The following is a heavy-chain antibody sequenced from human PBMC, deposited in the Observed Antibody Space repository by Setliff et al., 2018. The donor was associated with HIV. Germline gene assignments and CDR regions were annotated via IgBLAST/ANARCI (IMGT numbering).Heavy chain of an antibody. CDR3: ARVSSSWFVDY. CDR1: GGSISSGDYY. Sequence: SETLSLTCTVSGGSISSGDYYWSWIRQPPGKALEWIGYIYLNGGTDYNPSLKSRVTISADTSKNQFSLKLTSVTAADTAVYHCARVSSSWFVDYWGQGTLVTVSS. D-gene: IGHD6-19*01. CDR2: IYLNGGT. V-gene: IGHV4-61*08. J-gene: IGHJ4*02.